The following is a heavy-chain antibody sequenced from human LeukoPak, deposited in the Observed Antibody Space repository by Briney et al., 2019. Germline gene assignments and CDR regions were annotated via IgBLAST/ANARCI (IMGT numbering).Heavy chain of an antibody. CDR2: IYYSGST. CDR1: SGSIRSYY. V-gene: IGHV4-59*01. CDR3: AKFIGYYYMDV. D-gene: IGHD2-15*01. Sequence: SETLSLTCTVSSGSIRSYYWSWIRQPPGKGLEWVGHIYYSGSTNHNPTHKSPVTISVDTSKNQFTLKLSSVTAADTAVYYCAKFIGYYYMDVWGKGTTVTVSS. J-gene: IGHJ6*03.